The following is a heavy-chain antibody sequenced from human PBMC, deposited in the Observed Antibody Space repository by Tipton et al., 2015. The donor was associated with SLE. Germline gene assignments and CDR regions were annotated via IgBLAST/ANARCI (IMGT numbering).Heavy chain of an antibody. D-gene: IGHD2-21*01. J-gene: IGHJ4*02. Sequence: SLRLSCAASGFPFSAYGMHWVRQAPGKGLEWVSFISDGGTGIHYVDSVKGRFTVSRDDAKNSLYLQMNSLRAEDTAVYYCAREEAKCGGDCLLEWGQGTLVTVSS. CDR1: GFPFSAYG. CDR3: AREEAKCGGDCLLE. V-gene: IGHV3-48*03. CDR2: ISDGGTGI.